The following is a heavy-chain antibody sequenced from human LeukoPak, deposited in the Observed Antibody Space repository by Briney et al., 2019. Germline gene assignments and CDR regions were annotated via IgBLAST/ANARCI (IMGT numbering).Heavy chain of an antibody. CDR3: AIATNYYFDY. CDR2: IKQDGSET. Sequence: GGSLRLSCAASGFIFSNYWMTWARQATGKGLEWVANIKQDGSETYYVDSVKGRFTISRDNAKNSLYVQMNSLRAEDTAVYYCAIATNYYFDYRGQGTLVTVSA. V-gene: IGHV3-7*01. CDR1: GFIFSNYW. D-gene: IGHD1-1*01. J-gene: IGHJ4*02.